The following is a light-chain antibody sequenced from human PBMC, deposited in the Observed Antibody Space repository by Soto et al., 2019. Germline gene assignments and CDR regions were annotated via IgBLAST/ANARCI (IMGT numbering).Light chain of an antibody. CDR3: QTWGTGIYVV. J-gene: IGLJ2*01. CDR1: SGHSSYA. V-gene: IGLV4-69*01. Sequence: QLVLTQSPSASASLGASVKLTCTLSSGHSSYAIAWHQQQPEKGPRYLMKLDSDGSHTKGDAIPDRFSGSSSGAERYLTISSLQSEDEADYYCQTWGTGIYVVFGGGTQLTVL. CDR2: LDSDGSH.